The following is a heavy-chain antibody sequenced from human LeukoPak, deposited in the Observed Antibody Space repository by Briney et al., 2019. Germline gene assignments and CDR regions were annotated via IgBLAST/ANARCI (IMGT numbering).Heavy chain of an antibody. V-gene: IGHV3-9*01. CDR3: AKDIVPVVGRISAFDI. CDR1: GFTFDDYA. CDR2: ISWNSGSI. J-gene: IGHJ3*02. D-gene: IGHD6-19*01. Sequence: HPGGSLRLSCAASGFTFDDYAMHWVRQAPGKGLEWVSGISWNSGSIGYADSVKGRFTISRDNAKNSLYLQMNSLRAEDTALYYCAKDIVPVVGRISAFDIWGQGTMVTVSS.